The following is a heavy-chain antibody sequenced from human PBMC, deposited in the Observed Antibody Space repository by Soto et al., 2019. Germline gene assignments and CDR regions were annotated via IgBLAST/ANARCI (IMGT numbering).Heavy chain of an antibody. Sequence: SADLSLTCSISGCFIRSSSYFGAWIRQSTGKGLEWIGSIDYTGTTYNNPSLKSRVTMSVDTSKNHFSLKVDSVTAAETARYYCCMCALEGVDPWGQG. V-gene: IGHV4-39*02. CDR1: GCFIRSSSYF. CDR3: CMCALEGVDP. J-gene: IGHJ5*02. D-gene: IGHD1-1*01. CDR2: IDYTGTT.